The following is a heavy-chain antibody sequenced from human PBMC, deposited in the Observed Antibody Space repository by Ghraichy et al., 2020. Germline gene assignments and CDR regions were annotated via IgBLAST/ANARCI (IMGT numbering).Heavy chain of an antibody. D-gene: IGHD4-17*01. CDR3: AKGRADYGDYLLSDAFDL. V-gene: IGHV3-23*01. CDR1: GFTFSSYA. J-gene: IGHJ3*01. CDR2: FSGSGGRT. Sequence: GGSLRLSCAASGFTFSSYAVTWVRQAPGKGLEWVSTFSGSGGRTYYADSVKGRFTISRDNSKNTLYLQMNSLRAEDTAVYYCAKGRADYGDYLLSDAFDLWGQGTMVTVSS.